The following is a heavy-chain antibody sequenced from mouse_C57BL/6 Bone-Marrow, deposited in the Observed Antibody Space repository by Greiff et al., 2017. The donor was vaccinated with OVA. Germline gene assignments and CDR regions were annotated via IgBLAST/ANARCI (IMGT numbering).Heavy chain of an antibody. CDR2: INPGSGGT. V-gene: IGHV1-54*01. J-gene: IGHJ2*01. CDR3: GRYDYDREGLDC. Sequence: VQLVESGAELVRPGTSVKVSCKASGYAFTNYLIEWVKQRPGQGLEWIGVINPGSGGTNYNEKFKGKATLTADKSSSTAYMQLSSLTSEDSAVCFWGRYDYDREGLDCWGQGTALTVSS. D-gene: IGHD2-4*01. CDR1: GYAFTNYL.